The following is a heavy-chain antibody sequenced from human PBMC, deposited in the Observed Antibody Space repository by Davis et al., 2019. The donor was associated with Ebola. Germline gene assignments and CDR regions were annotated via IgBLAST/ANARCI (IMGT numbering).Heavy chain of an antibody. J-gene: IGHJ5*02. Sequence: AASVKVSCKASGYTFTSYAMHWVRQAPGQRLEWMGWINAGNGNTKYSQKFQGRVTITRDTSASTAYMELNSLRAEDTAVYYCARERRLLSDWFDPWGQGTLVTVSS. CDR2: INAGNGNT. V-gene: IGHV1-3*01. CDR3: ARERRLLSDWFDP. D-gene: IGHD3-10*01. CDR1: GYTFTSYA.